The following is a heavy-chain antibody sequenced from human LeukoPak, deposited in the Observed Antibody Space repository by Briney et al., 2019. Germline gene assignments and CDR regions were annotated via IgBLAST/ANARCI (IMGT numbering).Heavy chain of an antibody. CDR3: ARQEPTAYVDY. V-gene: IGHV3-23*01. Sequence: GGSLRLSCAASGSTFSTYAMSWVRQAPGKGLEWVSTISGSGSSTYYADSVRGRFTIYRDNPKNTLYLQMNSLRAEDTALYYCARQEPTAYVDYWGQGTLVTVSS. CDR2: ISGSGSST. J-gene: IGHJ4*02. CDR1: GSTFSTYA. D-gene: IGHD1-14*01.